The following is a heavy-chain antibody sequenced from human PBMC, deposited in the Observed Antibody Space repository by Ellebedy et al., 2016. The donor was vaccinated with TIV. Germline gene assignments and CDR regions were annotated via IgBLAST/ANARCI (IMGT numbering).Heavy chain of an antibody. J-gene: IGHJ4*02. CDR3: AKGPTVFGVVPAYFDY. D-gene: IGHD3-3*01. CDR2: MYYSGST. CDR1: GDAISSSSYY. Sequence: MPSETLSLTCTVSGDAISSSSYYWGWIRQPPGTGLEWIGNMYYSGSTSYNPSLKSRVTISIDTSKTQFSLRLRSVTAADTAVYYCAKGPTVFGVVPAYFDYWGQGTLVTVSS. V-gene: IGHV4-39*07.